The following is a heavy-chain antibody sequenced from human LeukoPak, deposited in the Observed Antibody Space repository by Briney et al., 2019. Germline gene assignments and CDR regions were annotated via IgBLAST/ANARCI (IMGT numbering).Heavy chain of an antibody. CDR1: GFNFGGFS. D-gene: IGHD3-16*01. J-gene: IGHJ4*02. Sequence: GGSLRLSCAASGFNFGGFSMSWVRQAPGKGLEWVTHMNEYGGDIFYVDSVKDRFTISRDNAKNLLYLQMNSLRAEDTAVYYCARDSSPFGGYIDYWGQGTLVTVSS. V-gene: IGHV3-7*01. CDR2: MNEYGGDI. CDR3: ARDSSPFGGYIDY.